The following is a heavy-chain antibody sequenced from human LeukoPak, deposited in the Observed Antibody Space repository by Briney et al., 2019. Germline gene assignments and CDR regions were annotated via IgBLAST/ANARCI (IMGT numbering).Heavy chain of an antibody. J-gene: IGHJ4*02. CDR1: GLTFSSYW. Sequence: GGSLRLSCAASGLTFSSYWMTWVRQAPGKGLQWVANIKQDGSGKYYVNSVKGRFTISRDNAKTSLFLQMNSLRVEDTAVYYCAGGQGWLLDYWGQGTLVTVSS. D-gene: IGHD2-15*01. V-gene: IGHV3-7*05. CDR3: AGGQGWLLDY. CDR2: IKQDGSGK.